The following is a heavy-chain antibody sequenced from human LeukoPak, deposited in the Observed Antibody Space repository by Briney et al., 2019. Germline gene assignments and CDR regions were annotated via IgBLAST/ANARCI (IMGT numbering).Heavy chain of an antibody. CDR3: SRGGANDL. D-gene: IGHD4/OR15-4a*01. Sequence: SETLSLTCTVSGGSITSDYWSWIRQPAGRGVEWIGRIFTSGSCTYNPSLKSRVTMSLDTSKNEFYLELSSVTAADTAIYFCSRGGANDLWGQGTLVTVSS. V-gene: IGHV4-4*07. CDR2: IFTSGSC. CDR1: GGSITSDY. J-gene: IGHJ5*02.